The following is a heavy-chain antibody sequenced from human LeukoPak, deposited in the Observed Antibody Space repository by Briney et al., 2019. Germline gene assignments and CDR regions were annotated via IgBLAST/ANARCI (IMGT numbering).Heavy chain of an antibody. CDR2: IKQDGSEK. Sequence: QAGGSLRLSCAASGFTFSSYWMSWVRQAPGRGLEWVASIKQDGSEKYYVDSVKGRFTISRDNAKNSLYLQMNSLRAEDTAVYYCASPQETRGYCSGGSCYFFDYWGQGTLVTVSS. CDR1: GFTFSSYW. D-gene: IGHD2-15*01. CDR3: ASPQETRGYCSGGSCYFFDY. V-gene: IGHV3-7*03. J-gene: IGHJ4*02.